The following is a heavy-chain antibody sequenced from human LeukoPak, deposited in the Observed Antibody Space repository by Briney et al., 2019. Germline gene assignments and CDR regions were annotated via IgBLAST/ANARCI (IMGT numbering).Heavy chain of an antibody. CDR2: ISYDGSNK. V-gene: IGHV3-30*18. Sequence: GGSLRLSCAASGFTISSYDMNWFRQAPGKGLEWVSHISYDGSNKFYADSVKGRFIISRDNSKTMVYVQMNSLRVEDTAVYYCVKGGIWDAFDIWGQGTMVTVSS. J-gene: IGHJ3*02. CDR1: GFTISSYD. D-gene: IGHD3-3*02. CDR3: VKGGIWDAFDI.